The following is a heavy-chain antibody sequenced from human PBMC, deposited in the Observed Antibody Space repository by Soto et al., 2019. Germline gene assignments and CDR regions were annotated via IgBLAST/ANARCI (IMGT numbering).Heavy chain of an antibody. CDR2: IDGSGGIT. D-gene: IGHD3-10*01. V-gene: IGHV3-23*01. J-gene: IGHJ5*02. Sequence: QLLQSGGGLVQPGGSLTLSCAASGFTFGTTDMSWVRQAPGEGLESVSTIDGSGGITYYADSVKGRFTISRDNSKNPVYLQMNSLRGDDTALYFCVKNSGWFNTWGQGALVTVSS. CDR3: VKNSGWFNT. CDR1: GFTFGTTD.